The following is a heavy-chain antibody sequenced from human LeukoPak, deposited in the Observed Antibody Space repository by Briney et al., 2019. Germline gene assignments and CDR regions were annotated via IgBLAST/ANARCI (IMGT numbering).Heavy chain of an antibody. CDR1: GITVSRNY. J-gene: IGHJ6*03. D-gene: IGHD3-10*01. V-gene: IGHV3-66*01. CDR2: IYSGGRT. Sequence: GGSLRLSCAASGITVSRNYMSWVRQAPGKGLEWVSVIYSGGRTYYADSVKGRFTISRDNSMNTLYLQMNSLRAEDTAVYYCARVWYGSGSLYYYYYYMDVWGKGTTVTISS. CDR3: ARVWYGSGSLYYYYYYMDV.